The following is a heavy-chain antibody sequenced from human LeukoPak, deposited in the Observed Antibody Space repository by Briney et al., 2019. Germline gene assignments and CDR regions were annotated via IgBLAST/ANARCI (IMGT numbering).Heavy chain of an antibody. Sequence: GGSLRLSCAASGFTFSSYSMNWVRQAPGKGLEWVSYISSSSSTIYYADSVKGRFTISRDNAKNSLYLQMNSLRAEDTAVYYCARDVGGDGYNFDYWGQGTLVTVSS. J-gene: IGHJ4*02. CDR3: ARDVGGDGYNFDY. CDR2: ISSSSSTI. V-gene: IGHV3-48*01. D-gene: IGHD5-24*01. CDR1: GFTFSSYS.